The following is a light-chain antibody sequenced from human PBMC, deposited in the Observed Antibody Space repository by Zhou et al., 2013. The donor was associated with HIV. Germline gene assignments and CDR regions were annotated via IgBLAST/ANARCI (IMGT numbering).Light chain of an antibody. Sequence: DXVMTQSPLSLPVTPGEPASISCRSSQSLLHTNGYNYVDWYLQKPGQSPQLLIYLGSTRASGVPDRFSGSGSGTGFTLKISRVEAEDVGVYYCMQTLKRPLTFGGGTKVEIK. CDR3: MQTLKRPLT. CDR2: LGS. V-gene: IGKV2-28*01. J-gene: IGKJ4*01. CDR1: QSLLHTNGYNY.